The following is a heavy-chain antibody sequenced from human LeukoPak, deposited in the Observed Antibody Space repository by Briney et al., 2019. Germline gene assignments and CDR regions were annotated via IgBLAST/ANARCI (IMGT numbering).Heavy chain of an antibody. CDR2: INAGNGNT. Sequence: ASVKVSCKASGYTFTSYAMHWVRQAPGQRLEWMGWINAGNGNTKYSQKFQGRVTITRNTSISTAYMELSSLRSEDTAVYYCASSSSSGMSAFDIWGQGTMVTVSS. V-gene: IGHV1-3*01. D-gene: IGHD6-6*01. J-gene: IGHJ3*02. CDR3: ASSSSSGMSAFDI. CDR1: GYTFTSYA.